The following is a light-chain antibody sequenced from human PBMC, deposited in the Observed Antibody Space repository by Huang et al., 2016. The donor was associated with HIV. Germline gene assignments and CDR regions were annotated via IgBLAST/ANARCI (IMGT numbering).Light chain of an antibody. V-gene: IGKV3-11*01. CDR2: DAT. J-gene: IGKJ4*01. Sequence: IELTQSTATLSLSPGETATLSCRASQSVDFYLGCYKQRPGQAPRLLIYDATNRATGTPDRYSGSGSGTDFTLTISSLEAEDFAVYYCQQRTNWPQLTFGGGTKVEIK. CDR3: QQRTNWPQLT. CDR1: QSVDFY.